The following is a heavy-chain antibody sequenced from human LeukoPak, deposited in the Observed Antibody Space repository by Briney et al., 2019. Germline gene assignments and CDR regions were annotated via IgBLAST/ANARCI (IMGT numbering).Heavy chain of an antibody. D-gene: IGHD5-18*01. Sequence: SVKVSCKASGGTFSSYAISWVRQAPGQGLEWMGGIIPIFGTANYAQKFQGRVTITADESTSTAYMELSSLRSEDPAVYYCAREGGGYSYGLHYFDYWGQGTLVTVSS. CDR2: IIPIFGTA. CDR3: AREGGGYSYGLHYFDY. CDR1: GGTFSSYA. J-gene: IGHJ4*02. V-gene: IGHV1-69*13.